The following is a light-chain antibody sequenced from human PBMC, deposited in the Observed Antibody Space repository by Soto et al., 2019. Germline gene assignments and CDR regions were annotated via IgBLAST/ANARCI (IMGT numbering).Light chain of an antibody. J-gene: IGKJ1*01. V-gene: IGKV4-1*01. CDR1: QSVLYSSNNKNY. Sequence: DIVMTQSPDSLAVSLGERATINCKSSQSVLYSSNNKNYLAWYQQKPGQPPKLLIYWASTRESGVPDRFSGSGYVTDFTLTISSLQAEDVAVYYCQQYYSTPWTCGQGTKVEIK. CDR3: QQYYSTPWT. CDR2: WAS.